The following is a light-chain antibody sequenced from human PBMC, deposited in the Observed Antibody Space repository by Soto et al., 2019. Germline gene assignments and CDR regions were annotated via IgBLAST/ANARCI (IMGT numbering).Light chain of an antibody. J-gene: IGKJ4*01. CDR3: QQRSNWPPLT. V-gene: IGKV3-11*01. CDR1: QSVSSY. CDR2: DAS. Sequence: EIVLTQSPATLSLSPGERATLFCRASQSVSSYLAWYQQKPGQAPRLLIYDASNRATGIPARFSGSGSGTDFTLDISSLEPEDFAVYYCQQRSNWPPLTFGGGTKVEIK.